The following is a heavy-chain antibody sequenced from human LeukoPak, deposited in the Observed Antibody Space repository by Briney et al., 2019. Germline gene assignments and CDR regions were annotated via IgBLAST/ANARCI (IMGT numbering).Heavy chain of an antibody. CDR1: GGSISTESYF. Sequence: SETLSLTCTVSGGSISTESYFWGWVRQPPGMELEWIGNIYYSGSTYYNPSLKSRLTISVDTSKNLFSLRLTSVTAADTAVYYCARQVATGPYYYYFMDVWGKGTTVTVSS. CDR3: ARQVATGPYYYYFMDV. J-gene: IGHJ6*03. CDR2: IYYSGST. D-gene: IGHD1-1*01. V-gene: IGHV4-39*01.